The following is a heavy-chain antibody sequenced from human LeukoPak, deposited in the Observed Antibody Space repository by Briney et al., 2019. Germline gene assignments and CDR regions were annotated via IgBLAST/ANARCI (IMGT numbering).Heavy chain of an antibody. D-gene: IGHD1-26*01. CDR2: LNHSGST. CDR1: GGSFSGYY. CDR3: ASVGAGIPDY. J-gene: IGHJ4*02. V-gene: IGHV4-34*01. Sequence: SETLSLTCAVYGGSFSGYYWSWIRQPPGKGLEWIGELNHSGSTNYNPSLKSRVTISVDTSKNQFSLKLSSVTAADTAVYYCASVGAGIPDYWGQGALVTVSS.